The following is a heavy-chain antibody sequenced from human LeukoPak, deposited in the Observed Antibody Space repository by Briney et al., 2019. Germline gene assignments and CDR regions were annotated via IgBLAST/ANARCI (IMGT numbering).Heavy chain of an antibody. CDR3: ARDPAYDILTSPFDY. CDR1: GFTFDYYG. D-gene: IGHD3-9*01. Sequence: RTGGSLRLSCAASGFTFDYYGMSWVRQAPGKGLEWVSGINWNGGSTGYADSVKGRFTISRDNAKNSLYLQMNSLRAEDTALYYCARDPAYDILTSPFDYWGQGTLVTVSS. CDR2: INWNGGST. J-gene: IGHJ4*02. V-gene: IGHV3-20*04.